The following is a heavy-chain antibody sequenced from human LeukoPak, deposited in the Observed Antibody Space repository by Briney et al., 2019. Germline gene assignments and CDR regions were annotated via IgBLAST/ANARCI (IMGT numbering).Heavy chain of an antibody. J-gene: IGHJ6*03. CDR2: INPNSGGT. V-gene: IGHV1-2*02. D-gene: IGHD6-13*01. CDR1: GYTFTGYY. Sequence: ASVNVSCKASGYTFTGYYMHWVRQAPGQGLEWMGGINPNSGGTNYAQKFQGRVTMTRGTSISTAYMELSRLRSDDTAVYYCARVSSSPRHYYYMDVWGKGTTVTVSS. CDR3: ARVSSSPRHYYYMDV.